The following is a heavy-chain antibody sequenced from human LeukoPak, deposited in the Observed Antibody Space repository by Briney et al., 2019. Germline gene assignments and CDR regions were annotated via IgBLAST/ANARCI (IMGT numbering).Heavy chain of an antibody. V-gene: IGHV3-30*03. Sequence: GGSLRLSCAASGFTFSSYGMHWVRQAPGKGLEWVAVISYDGSNKYYADSVKGRFTISRDNSKNTLYLQMNSLRAEDTAVYYCARGRGASYSSSWYDYWGQGTLVTVPS. J-gene: IGHJ4*02. CDR3: ARGRGASYSSSWYDY. CDR1: GFTFSSYG. CDR2: ISYDGSNK. D-gene: IGHD6-13*01.